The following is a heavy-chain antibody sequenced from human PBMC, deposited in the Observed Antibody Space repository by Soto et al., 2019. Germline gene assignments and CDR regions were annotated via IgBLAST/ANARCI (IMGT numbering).Heavy chain of an antibody. CDR1: GGSISSYY. Sequence: PSETLSLTCTVSGGSISSYYWSWIRQPPGKGLEWIGYIYYSGSTNYNPSLKSRVTISVDTSKNQFSLKLSSVTAADTAVYYCARVRLTTVTEPNWFDPWGQGTLVTVSS. CDR2: IYYSGST. V-gene: IGHV4-59*01. D-gene: IGHD4-17*01. CDR3: ARVRLTTVTEPNWFDP. J-gene: IGHJ5*02.